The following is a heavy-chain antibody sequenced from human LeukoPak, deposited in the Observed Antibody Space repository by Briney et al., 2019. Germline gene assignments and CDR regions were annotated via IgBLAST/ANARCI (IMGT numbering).Heavy chain of an antibody. V-gene: IGHV4-34*01. J-gene: IGHJ4*02. CDR2: INHSGST. D-gene: IGHD2-2*01. Sequence: SETLSLTCAVYGGSFSGYYWSWIRQPPGKGLEWIGEINHSGSTNYNPSLKSRVTISVDTSKNQFSLKLSSVTAADTAVYYCARGPIVVVPAANYFDYWGQGTLVTVSS. CDR1: GGSFSGYY. CDR3: ARGPIVVVPAANYFDY.